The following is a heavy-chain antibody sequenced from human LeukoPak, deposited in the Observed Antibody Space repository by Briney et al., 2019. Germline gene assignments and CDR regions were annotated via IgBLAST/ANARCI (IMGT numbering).Heavy chain of an antibody. Sequence: GGSLRLSCAAAGFTFSNYAMTWVRQAPWRGLEWVSSISGSGGSTYYADSVKGRFTISRDNSKNTLYLQMYSLRAEDTAVYYCAKVEGASKASVYWGQGALVTVSS. CDR3: AKVEGASKASVY. D-gene: IGHD1-1*01. V-gene: IGHV3-23*01. CDR2: ISGSGGST. J-gene: IGHJ4*02. CDR1: GFTFSNYA.